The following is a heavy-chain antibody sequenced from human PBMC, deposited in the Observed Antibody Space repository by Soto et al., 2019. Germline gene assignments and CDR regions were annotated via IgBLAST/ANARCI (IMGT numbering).Heavy chain of an antibody. CDR2: ISAYNGNT. Sequence: QVQLVQSGAEVKKPGDSVKVSCKASGYTFTSYGISWVRQAPGQGLEWMGWISAYNGNTNYAHNLQGRVTMTTDTPTGTDYMELRSLRSDDTALYYCARDIYGDPGGYWGQGTMVRVSS. V-gene: IGHV1-18*01. CDR1: GYTFTSYG. CDR3: ARDIYGDPGGY. J-gene: IGHJ4*02. D-gene: IGHD4-17*01.